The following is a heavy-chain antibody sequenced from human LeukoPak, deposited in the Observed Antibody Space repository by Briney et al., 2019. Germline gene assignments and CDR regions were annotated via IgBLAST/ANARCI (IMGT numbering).Heavy chain of an antibody. V-gene: IGHV3-7*04. J-gene: IGHJ3*02. D-gene: IGHD3-16*01. Sequence: GGSLRLSCAASGFTFSNYWMSWVRQAPGKGLEWVANIKEDGSERYDVDSVKGRFTISRDNAKNSLYLQMNSLRAEDTALYYCARAVEFGSVDMWGQGTMVTVSS. CDR3: ARAVEFGSVDM. CDR1: GFTFSNYW. CDR2: IKEDGSER.